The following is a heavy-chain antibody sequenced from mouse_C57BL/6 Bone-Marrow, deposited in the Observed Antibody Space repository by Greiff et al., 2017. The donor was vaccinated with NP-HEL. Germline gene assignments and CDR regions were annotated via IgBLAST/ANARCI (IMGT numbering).Heavy chain of an antibody. J-gene: IGHJ2*01. CDR3: TTERVITTVGWYFDY. D-gene: IGHD1-1*01. CDR1: GFNIKDDS. CDR2: IDPEDGDT. V-gene: IGHV14-4*01. Sequence: VQLQQSGAELVRPGASVKLSCTASGFNIKDDSMPWVKQRPEQGLEWIGWIDPEDGDTEYATKYQRTATITADTSSNTAFLQLRRLTSEDTAVYYCTTERVITTVGWYFDYWGQGTTLTVSS.